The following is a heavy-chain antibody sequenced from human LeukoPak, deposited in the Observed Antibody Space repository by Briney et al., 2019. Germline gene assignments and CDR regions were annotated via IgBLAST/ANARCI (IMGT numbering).Heavy chain of an antibody. CDR2: IYYSGST. V-gene: IGHV4-31*03. CDR1: GGSISSSSYY. Sequence: SETLSLTCTVSGGSISSSSYYWGWIRQHPGKGLEWIGYIYYSGSTYYNPSLKSRVTISVDTSKNQFSLKLSSVSAADTAVYYCARAQVGAYVDYWGQGTLVTVSS. D-gene: IGHD1-26*01. J-gene: IGHJ4*02. CDR3: ARAQVGAYVDY.